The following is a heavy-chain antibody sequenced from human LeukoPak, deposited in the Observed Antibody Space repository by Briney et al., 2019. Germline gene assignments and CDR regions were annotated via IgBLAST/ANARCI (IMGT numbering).Heavy chain of an antibody. CDR1: GYPFTDYW. CDR3: ARRAELGMRYFDS. V-gene: IGHV5-51*01. D-gene: IGHD7-27*01. J-gene: IGHJ4*02. Sequence: GESLKISCQASGYPFTDYWIGWVRQMPGKGLEWVGIIYCDGSKTTYSQSLQSQVTISVDKSTSTASLQWSSLKASDTAIYFCARRAELGMRYFDSGGQGALLVVS. CDR2: IYCDGSKT.